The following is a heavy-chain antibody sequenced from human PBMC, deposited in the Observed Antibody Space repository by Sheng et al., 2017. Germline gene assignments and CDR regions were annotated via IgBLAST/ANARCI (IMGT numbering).Heavy chain of an antibody. CDR1: GISFQNYW. CDR3: ASGFYDDIWGSYRHDALDL. CDR2: IKQDGSET. Sequence: EVQLVESGGGLAQPGGSLRLSCVASGISFQNYWMTWVRQVPGKGLEWVANIKQDGSETYYVDSVKGRFTISRDNAQNSLYLQMNSLRAEDTSLYYCASGFYDDIWGSYRHDALDLWAKGQWSPSLQ. D-gene: IGHD3-16*02. J-gene: IGHJ3*01. V-gene: IGHV3-7*01.